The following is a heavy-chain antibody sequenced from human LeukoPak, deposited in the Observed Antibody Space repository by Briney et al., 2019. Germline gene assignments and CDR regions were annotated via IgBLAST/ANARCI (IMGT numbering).Heavy chain of an antibody. Sequence: GGSLRLSCAASGFTFSSYAMHWVRQAPGKGLEWVAVISYDGSNKYYADSVKGRFTISRDNSKNTLYLQMNSLRAEDTAVYYCARAPYDFWSGGTDAFDIWGQGTMVTVSS. J-gene: IGHJ3*02. CDR2: ISYDGSNK. CDR3: ARAPYDFWSGGTDAFDI. D-gene: IGHD3-3*01. V-gene: IGHV3-30-3*01. CDR1: GFTFSSYA.